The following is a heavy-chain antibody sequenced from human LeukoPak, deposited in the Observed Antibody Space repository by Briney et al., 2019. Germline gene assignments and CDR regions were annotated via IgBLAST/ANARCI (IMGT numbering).Heavy chain of an antibody. J-gene: IGHJ4*02. CDR2: VSDSGGST. D-gene: IGHD1-26*01. Sequence: GGSLRLSCAASGFTFSSYAMSWVRQAPGKGLEWVSAVSDSGGSTYYADSVKGRFTISRYHSNTTLSLQMNSLRAEDTALYYCAKGFRLGVTTGLDWWGQGTLVTVSS. V-gene: IGHV3-23*01. CDR3: AKGFRLGVTTGLDW. CDR1: GFTFSSYA.